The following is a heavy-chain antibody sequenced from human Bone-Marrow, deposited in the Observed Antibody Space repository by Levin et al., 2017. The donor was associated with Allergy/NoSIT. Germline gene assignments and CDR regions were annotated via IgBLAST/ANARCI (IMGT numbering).Heavy chain of an antibody. CDR1: GFTFSDYY. V-gene: IGHV3-11*05. J-gene: IGHJ2*01. Sequence: GESLKISCAASGFTFSDYYMSWIRQAPGKGLEWVSYISSSSSYTNYADSVKGRFTISRDNAKNSLYLQMNSLRAEDTAVYYCARDPFYYDILTGPVSYWYFDLWGRGTLVTVSS. D-gene: IGHD3-9*01. CDR3: ARDPFYYDILTGPVSYWYFDL. CDR2: ISSSSSYT.